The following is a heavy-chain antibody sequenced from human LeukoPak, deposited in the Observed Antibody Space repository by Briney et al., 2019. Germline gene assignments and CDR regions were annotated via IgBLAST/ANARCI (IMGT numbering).Heavy chain of an antibody. V-gene: IGHV1-2*06. Sequence: GASVKVSCKASGYTFTGYHMHWVRQAPGQGLEWMGRINPNSGDTNYAQKFQGRVAMTRDTSISTAFMELTRLRSDDTAVYYCLRDYCSSTSCLFDYWGQGTLVTVSS. J-gene: IGHJ4*02. CDR1: GYTFTGYH. CDR3: LRDYCSSTSCLFDY. D-gene: IGHD2-2*01. CDR2: INPNSGDT.